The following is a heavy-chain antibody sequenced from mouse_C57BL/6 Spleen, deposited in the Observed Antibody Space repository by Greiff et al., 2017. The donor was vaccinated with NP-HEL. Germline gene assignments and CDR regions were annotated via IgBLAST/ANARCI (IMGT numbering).Heavy chain of an antibody. CDR1: GYTFTSYW. CDR3: ARRDGYYWFAY. CDR2: IDPSDSET. D-gene: IGHD2-3*01. J-gene: IGHJ3*01. V-gene: IGHV1-52*01. Sequence: QVQLQQPGAELVRPGSSVKLSCKASGYTFTSYWMHWVKQRPIQGLEWIGNIDPSDSETHYNQKFKDKATLTVDKSSSTAYMQLSSLTYEDSAVYYCARRDGYYWFAYWGQGTLVTVSA.